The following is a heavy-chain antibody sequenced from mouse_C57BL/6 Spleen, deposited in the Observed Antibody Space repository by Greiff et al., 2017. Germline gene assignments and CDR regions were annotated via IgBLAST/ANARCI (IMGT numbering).Heavy chain of an antibody. V-gene: IGHV1-50*01. CDR2: IDPSDSYT. CDR3: ARRKLRIWYFDV. J-gene: IGHJ1*03. D-gene: IGHD1-1*01. CDR1: GYTFTSYW. Sequence: QVQLQQPGAELVKPGASVKLSCKASGYTFTSYWMQWVKQRPGQGLEWIGEIDPSDSYTNYNQKFKGKATLTVDTSSSTAYMQLSSLTSEDSAVYYCARRKLRIWYFDVWGTGTTVTVSS.